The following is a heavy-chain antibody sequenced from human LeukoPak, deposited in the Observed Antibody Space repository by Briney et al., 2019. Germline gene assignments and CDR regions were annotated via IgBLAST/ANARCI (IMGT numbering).Heavy chain of an antibody. J-gene: IGHJ6*02. D-gene: IGHD3-22*01. V-gene: IGHV3-74*01. Sequence: GGSLRLSCAASGFTFSSYWMHWVRQAPGKGLVWVSRINTDGSSTSYADSVKGRFTISRDNSKNTLYLQMNSLRAEDTAVYYCARKREEVGYYDVDYYGMDVWGQGTTVTVSS. CDR2: INTDGSST. CDR1: GFTFSSYW. CDR3: ARKREEVGYYDVDYYGMDV.